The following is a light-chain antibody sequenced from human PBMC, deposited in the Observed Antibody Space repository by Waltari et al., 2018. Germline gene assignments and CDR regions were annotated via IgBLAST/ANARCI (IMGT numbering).Light chain of an antibody. CDR2: KAS. CDR1: QTISSY. V-gene: IGKV1-5*03. Sequence: DIQMTQSPSSLSVSVGDRVTITCRASQTISSYLNWYQQKPGKAPKLLISKASTLESGVPSRFSGSGSGTEFTLTISSLQPDDFATYYCQQYTSFSLTFGGGTTVEIK. J-gene: IGKJ4*01. CDR3: QQYTSFSLT.